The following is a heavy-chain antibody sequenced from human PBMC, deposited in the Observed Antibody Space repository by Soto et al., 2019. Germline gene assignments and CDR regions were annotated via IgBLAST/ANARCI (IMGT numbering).Heavy chain of an antibody. Sequence: RRLSCAASGFTFNNYDMHWVRQATGKGLEWVAVIGAAGDTHYPGSVKGRFTISRENGKNSVYLQMNSLRAGDTAIYYCARDSGYDLTQPGMDVWGQGTTVTVSS. D-gene: IGHD5-12*01. CDR2: IGAAGDT. V-gene: IGHV3-13*01. J-gene: IGHJ6*02. CDR1: GFTFNNYD. CDR3: ARDSGYDLTQPGMDV.